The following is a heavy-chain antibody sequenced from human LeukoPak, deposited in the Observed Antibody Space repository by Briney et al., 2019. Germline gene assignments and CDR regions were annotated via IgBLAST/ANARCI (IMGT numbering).Heavy chain of an antibody. J-gene: IGHJ4*02. D-gene: IGHD6-19*01. CDR2: ISDSGSIT. CDR3: AKDARRTSGWYFFDY. CDR1: GFAFSSQA. V-gene: IGHV3-23*01. Sequence: PGGSLRLSCAASGFAFSSQAMGWVRQAPGKGLEWVSVISDSGSITYYADSVKGRFTISRDNSKNTLFLQMSSLRAEDTAVYYCAKDARRTSGWYFFDYWGRGTLVTVSS.